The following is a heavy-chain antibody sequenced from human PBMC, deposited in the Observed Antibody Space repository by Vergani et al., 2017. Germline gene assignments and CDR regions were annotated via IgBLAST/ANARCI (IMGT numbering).Heavy chain of an antibody. CDR2: ISGSGGST. D-gene: IGHD4-17*01. CDR3: ARSGYYATTVTTWV. J-gene: IGHJ4*02. Sequence: EVQLLESGGGLVQPGGSLRLSCAASGFTFSSYAMSWVRQAPGKGLEWVSAISGSGGSTYYADSVKGRFTISRDNSKNTLYLQMNSLRAEDTAVYYCARSGYYATTVTTWVWGQGTLVTVSS. CDR1: GFTFSSYA. V-gene: IGHV3-23*01.